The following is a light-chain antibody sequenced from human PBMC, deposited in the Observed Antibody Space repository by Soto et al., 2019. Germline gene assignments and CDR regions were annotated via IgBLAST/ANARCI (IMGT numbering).Light chain of an antibody. CDR2: HAS. CDR3: QQFTSYPIT. J-gene: IGKJ5*01. CDR1: QGISSA. Sequence: ALPLTQSPSSLSASVGDRVTITCRASQGISSALAWYQQKPGKAPKLLIYHASSLVSQVPSRFSGSGSWTDFTLTISRLQPEDFATKYCQQFTSYPITFGQGTRQEIK. V-gene: IGKV1-13*02.